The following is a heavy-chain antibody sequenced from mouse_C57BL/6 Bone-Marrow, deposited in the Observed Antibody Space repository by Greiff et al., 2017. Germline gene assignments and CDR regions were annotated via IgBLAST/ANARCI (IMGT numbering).Heavy chain of an antibody. J-gene: IGHJ3*01. CDR3: ARSHYYDCDVPLFAD. D-gene: IGHD2-4*01. CDR1: GYTFTSYW. CDR2: IDPNSGGT. Sequence: QVQLQQPGAELVKPGASVKLSCKASGYTFTSYWMHWVKQRPGRGLEWIGRIDPNSGGTKYNEKFKSKATLTVDKPSSTAYMQLSSLTSEDSAVXSCARSHYYDCDVPLFADWGQGTLVTVSA. V-gene: IGHV1-72*01.